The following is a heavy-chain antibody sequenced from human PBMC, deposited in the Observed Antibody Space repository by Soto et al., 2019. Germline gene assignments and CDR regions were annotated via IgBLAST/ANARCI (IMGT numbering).Heavy chain of an antibody. CDR1: SGSISSSNW. V-gene: IGHV4-4*02. D-gene: IGHD3-3*01. CDR2: IYHSGSI. CDR3: ARGVPNYDFWSGYYYDYYYYYMDV. Sequence: SETLSLTCAVSSGSISSSNWWSWVRQPPGKGLEWIGEIYHSGSINYNPSLKSRVTISVDKSKNQFSLKLSSVTAADTAVYYCARGVPNYDFWSGYYYDYYYYYMDVWGKGTTVTVSS. J-gene: IGHJ6*03.